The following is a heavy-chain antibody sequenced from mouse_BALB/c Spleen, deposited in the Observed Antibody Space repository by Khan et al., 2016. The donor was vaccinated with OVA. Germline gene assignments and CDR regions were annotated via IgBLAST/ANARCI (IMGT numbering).Heavy chain of an antibody. J-gene: IGHJ3*01. V-gene: IGHV1-77*01. CDR1: GYTFTDYI. CDR2: IYPGSGST. CDR3: ARSPYGNSFAY. D-gene: IGHD2-1*01. Sequence: QMQLQQPGPELVKPGASVKMSCKASGYTFTDYIMSWVKQRTGQGLEWIGEIYPGSGSTYYNEKFKGKATLTADTSSNTAYMHLSSLTSEDSAVYFCARSPYGNSFAYWGQGTLVTVSA.